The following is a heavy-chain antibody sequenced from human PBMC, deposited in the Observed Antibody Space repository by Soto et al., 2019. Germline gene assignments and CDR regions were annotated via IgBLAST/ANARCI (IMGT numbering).Heavy chain of an antibody. Sequence: ASVKVSCKASGYTFTSYYMHWVRQAPGQGLEWMGIINPSVGSTSYAQKFQGRVTMTTDKSTSTAYMELSSLRSEDTAVYHCAREDIVATLGYYYYYMDVWGKGTTVTVSS. CDR3: AREDIVATLGYYYYYMDV. CDR1: GYTFTSYY. V-gene: IGHV1-46*01. D-gene: IGHD5-12*01. CDR2: INPSVGST. J-gene: IGHJ6*03.